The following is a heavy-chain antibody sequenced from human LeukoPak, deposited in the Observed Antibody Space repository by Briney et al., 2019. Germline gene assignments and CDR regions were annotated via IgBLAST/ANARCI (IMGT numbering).Heavy chain of an antibody. D-gene: IGHD4-17*01. J-gene: IGHJ4*02. CDR1: GFTFSDYS. V-gene: IGHV3-23*01. Sequence: AGYLRLYCAASGFTFSDYSMSWVRQAPGKGLEWLSIISASGGTPTYAGSVKGRFTMSRDNSKNTLYLQMNRLGAEDTAVYYCARGASTLTRYLDYWGQGSLVIVSS. CDR2: ISASGGTP. CDR3: ARGASTLTRYLDY.